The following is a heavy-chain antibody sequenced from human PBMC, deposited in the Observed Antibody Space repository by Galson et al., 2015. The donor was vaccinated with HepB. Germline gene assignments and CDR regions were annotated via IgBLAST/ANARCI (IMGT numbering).Heavy chain of an antibody. J-gene: IGHJ4*02. CDR2: FDPEDGET. D-gene: IGHD6-13*01. CDR3: ATDVARSWFYYFDY. CDR1: GYTLTELS. V-gene: IGHV1-24*01. Sequence: SVKVSCKVSGYTLTELSMHWVRQAPGKGLEWMGGFDPEDGETIYAQKFQGRVTMTEDTSTDTAYMELSSLRSEDTAVYYCATDVARSWFYYFDYWGQGTLVTVSS.